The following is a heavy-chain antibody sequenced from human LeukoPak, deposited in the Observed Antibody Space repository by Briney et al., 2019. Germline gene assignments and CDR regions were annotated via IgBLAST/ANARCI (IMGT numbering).Heavy chain of an antibody. Sequence: SETPSLTCTVSGGSISSSSYYWGWIRQPPGKGLEWIGSIYYSGSTYYNPSLKSRVTISVDTSKNQFSLKLSSVTAADTAVYYCARLDSSGWYAHWGQGTLVTVSS. J-gene: IGHJ5*02. D-gene: IGHD6-19*01. CDR2: IYYSGST. V-gene: IGHV4-39*01. CDR3: ARLDSSGWYAH. CDR1: GGSISSSSYY.